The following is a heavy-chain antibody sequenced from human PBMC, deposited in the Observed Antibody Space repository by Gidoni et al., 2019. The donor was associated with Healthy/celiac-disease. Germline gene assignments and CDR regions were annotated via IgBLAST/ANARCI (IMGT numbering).Heavy chain of an antibody. CDR1: GFTFSSYA. D-gene: IGHD6-6*01. CDR2: ISGSGGST. Sequence: EVQLLESGGGLVQPGGSLRLSCSASGFTFSSYAMSWVRQAPGKGLEWVSAISGSGGSTYYADSVKGRFTISRDNSKNTLYLQMNSLRAEDTAVYYCAKDRVAARSTGYFDYWGQGTLVTVSS. V-gene: IGHV3-23*01. CDR3: AKDRVAARSTGYFDY. J-gene: IGHJ4*02.